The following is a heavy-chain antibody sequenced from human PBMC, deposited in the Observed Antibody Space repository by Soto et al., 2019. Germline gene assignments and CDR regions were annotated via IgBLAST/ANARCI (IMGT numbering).Heavy chain of an antibody. CDR3: ARGGNRAGYQYYGDYDAFDI. Sequence: ASVKVSCKASGYTFTSYDINWVRQATGQGLEWMGWMNPNRGNTGYAQKFQGRVTMTRNTSISTAYMELSSLRSEDTAVYYCARGGNRAGYQYYGDYDAFDIWGQGTMVTVSS. D-gene: IGHD4-17*01. V-gene: IGHV1-8*01. CDR2: MNPNRGNT. J-gene: IGHJ3*02. CDR1: GYTFTSYD.